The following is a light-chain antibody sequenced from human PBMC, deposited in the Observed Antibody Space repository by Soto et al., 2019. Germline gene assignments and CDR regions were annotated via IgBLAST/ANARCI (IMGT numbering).Light chain of an antibody. CDR3: QQCNTYSLT. CDR2: KAS. J-gene: IGKJ4*01. CDR1: QSISSW. V-gene: IGKV1-5*03. Sequence: DIQMTQSPSTLSASVGDRVTITFRASQSISSWLAWYQQKPGKAPKLLIYKASTLETGVPSRFSGTGSGTEFTLTISSLQPDDFATYYCQQCNTYSLTFGGGTKVDI.